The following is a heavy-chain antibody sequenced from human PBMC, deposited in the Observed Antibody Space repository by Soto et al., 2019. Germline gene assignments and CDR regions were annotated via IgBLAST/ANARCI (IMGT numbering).Heavy chain of an antibody. CDR3: ARDGGRHSGGIAY. D-gene: IGHD1-26*01. CDR1: GGTFSSYS. CDR2: IIPIFGTA. Sequence: VQLVQSGAEVKKPGSSVKVSCKASGGTFSSYSINWVRQAPGQGLEWMGEIIPIFGTANYAQKFQGRVTMTADESTSTAYMELSSLRSEDTAVYYCARDGGRHSGGIAYWGQGTLVTVSS. V-gene: IGHV1-69*01. J-gene: IGHJ4*02.